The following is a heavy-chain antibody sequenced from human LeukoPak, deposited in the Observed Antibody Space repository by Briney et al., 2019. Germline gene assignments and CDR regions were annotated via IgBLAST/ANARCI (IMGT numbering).Heavy chain of an antibody. V-gene: IGHV1-18*01. CDR1: VYTFTSYV. D-gene: IGHD6-13*01. Sequence: GASVKVSCKASVYTFTSYVISWVRQAPGQGLEWMGWISAYNGNTNYAQKLQGRVTMTTDTSTSTAYMELRSLRSDDTAVYYCARTQRIAAAGTTDYWGQGTLVTVSS. J-gene: IGHJ4*02. CDR3: ARTQRIAAAGTTDY. CDR2: ISAYNGNT.